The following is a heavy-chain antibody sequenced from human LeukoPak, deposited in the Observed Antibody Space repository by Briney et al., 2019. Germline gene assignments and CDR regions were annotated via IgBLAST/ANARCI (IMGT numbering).Heavy chain of an antibody. CDR3: ARRLSTGYYEF. CDR2: FYSDDIT. D-gene: IGHD3-9*01. Sequence: GGSLRLSCAASGFTVSSTYMSWVRQAPGKGLEWVSVFYSDDITYYANSVKGRFIISRDHSKSMLYLQMNILRVEDTAVYYCARRLSTGYYEFWGQGTLVTVSS. J-gene: IGHJ4*02. V-gene: IGHV3-66*01. CDR1: GFTVSSTY.